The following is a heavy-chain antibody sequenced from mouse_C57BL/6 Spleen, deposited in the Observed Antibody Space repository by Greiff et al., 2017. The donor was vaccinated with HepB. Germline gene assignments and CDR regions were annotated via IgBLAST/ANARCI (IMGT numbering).Heavy chain of an antibody. D-gene: IGHD2-3*01. Sequence: QVQLQQPGAELVKPGASVTMSCKASGYTFTSYWITWVKQRPGQGLEWIGDIYPGSGSTNYNEKFKSKATLTVDTSSSTAYMQLSSLTSEDSAVYYCARSGNSIYDGYHGAMDYWGQGTSVTVSS. J-gene: IGHJ4*01. CDR3: ARSGNSIYDGYHGAMDY. CDR1: GYTFTSYW. V-gene: IGHV1-55*01. CDR2: IYPGSGST.